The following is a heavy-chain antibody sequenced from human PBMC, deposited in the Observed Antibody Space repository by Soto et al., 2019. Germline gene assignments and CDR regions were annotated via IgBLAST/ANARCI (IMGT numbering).Heavy chain of an antibody. V-gene: IGHV1-69*13. D-gene: IGHD5-12*01. Sequence: GASVKVSCKASGGTFSSYAISWVRQAPGQGLEWMGGIIPIFGTANYAQKFQGRVTITADESTSTAYMELSSLRSEDTAVYYCARSLSGYGAGGMDVWGQGTTVTVSS. CDR2: IIPIFGTA. J-gene: IGHJ6*02. CDR3: ARSLSGYGAGGMDV. CDR1: GGTFSSYA.